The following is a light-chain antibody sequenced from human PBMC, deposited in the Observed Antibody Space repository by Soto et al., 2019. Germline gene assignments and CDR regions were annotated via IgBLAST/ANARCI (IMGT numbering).Light chain of an antibody. Sequence: EIVLTQSPATLSLSPGERATLSCRASQGISSTYLAWYQLKPGQAPRLLIHGTSRRVTGIPDRFSGSGSGTDFTLTIRRLEPEDFAVYYCQHYGGSPPRFTFGPGTKVDI. CDR3: QHYGGSPPRFT. CDR2: GTS. V-gene: IGKV3-20*01. J-gene: IGKJ3*01. CDR1: QGISSTY.